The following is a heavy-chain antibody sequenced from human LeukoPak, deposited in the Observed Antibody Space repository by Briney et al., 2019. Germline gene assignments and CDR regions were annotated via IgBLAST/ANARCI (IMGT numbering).Heavy chain of an antibody. J-gene: IGHJ5*02. V-gene: IGHV4-59*01. D-gene: IGHD2-2*01. CDR1: GGSFSSYY. CDR3: ARSKAHLSTSWYGNWFDP. Sequence: SQTLSLTCTVSGGSFSSYYWSWIRQPPGKGLEWIGYIYYSGSTNYNPSLKSRVTISVDTSKNQFSLKLSSVTAADTAVYYCARSKAHLSTSWYGNWFDPWGQGTLVTVSS. CDR2: IYYSGST.